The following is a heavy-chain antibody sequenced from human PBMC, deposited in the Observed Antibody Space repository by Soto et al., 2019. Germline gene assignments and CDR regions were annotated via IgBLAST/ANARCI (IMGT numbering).Heavy chain of an antibody. CDR1: GYTFTSYD. CDR2: MNPNSGNT. D-gene: IGHD3-3*01. V-gene: IGHV1-8*01. Sequence: ASVKVSCKASGYTFTSYDINWVRQATRQGLEWMGWMNPNSGNTGYAQKFQGRVTMTRNTSISTAYMELSSLRSEDTAVYYCARGVFHPYYDFWSGYYSWFDPWGQGTLVTVSS. J-gene: IGHJ5*02. CDR3: ARGVFHPYYDFWSGYYSWFDP.